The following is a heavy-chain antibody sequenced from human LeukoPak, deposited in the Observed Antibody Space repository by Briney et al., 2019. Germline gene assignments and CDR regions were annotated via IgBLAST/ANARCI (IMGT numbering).Heavy chain of an antibody. CDR3: ATVMVRGVMRHFDY. D-gene: IGHD3-10*01. V-gene: IGHV1-24*01. CDR1: GYTLTELS. Sequence: ASGKVSCKVSGYTLTELSMHWVRQAPGKGLEWMGGFGPEDGETIYAQKFQGRVTMTEDTSTDTAYMELSSLRSEDTAVYYCATVMVRGVMRHFDYWGQGTLVTVSS. J-gene: IGHJ4*02. CDR2: FGPEDGET.